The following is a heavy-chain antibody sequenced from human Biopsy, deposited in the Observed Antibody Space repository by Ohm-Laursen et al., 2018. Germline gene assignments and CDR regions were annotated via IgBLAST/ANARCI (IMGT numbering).Heavy chain of an antibody. CDR2: MIPNSGKT. CDR3: ARGSPRRVSIFEASIYWFDT. J-gene: IGHJ5*02. CDR1: GYSFPTYD. Sequence: GASEVSCKASGYSFPTYDVNWVRQARGQGLEWMGWMIPNSGKTGYAQRFQGRVTLTMNTSIGTAYMELSGLRSEDTAVYYCARGSPRRVSIFEASIYWFDTWGQGTLVTVSS. V-gene: IGHV1-8*01. D-gene: IGHD6-6*01.